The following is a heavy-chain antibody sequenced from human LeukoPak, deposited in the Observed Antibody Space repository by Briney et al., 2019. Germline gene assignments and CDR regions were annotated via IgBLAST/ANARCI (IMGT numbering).Heavy chain of an antibody. CDR3: ARDKGSYDSDF. V-gene: IGHV3-21*01. J-gene: IGHJ4*02. D-gene: IGHD5-18*01. CDR2: ISSSSSYI. Sequence: GGSLRLSCAASGFTFSSYTMNWLRQAPGKGLEWVSSISSSSSYIYYADSVKGRFTISRDNAKNSLYLQMNSLRAEDTAVYYCARDKGSYDSDFWGQGTLVTVFS. CDR1: GFTFSSYT.